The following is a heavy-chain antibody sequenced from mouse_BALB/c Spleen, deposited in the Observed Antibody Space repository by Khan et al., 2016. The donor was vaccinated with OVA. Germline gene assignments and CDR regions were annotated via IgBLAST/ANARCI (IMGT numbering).Heavy chain of an antibody. D-gene: IGHD1-2*01. CDR2: INTNTGEP. CDR3: ARGTARFDY. V-gene: IGHV9-3*02. CDR1: GYTFTNYG. J-gene: IGHJ2*01. Sequence: QIQLVQSGPELKKPGETVKISYKASGYTFTNYGMNWVKQAPGKGLKWMGWINTNTGEPTYAEEFTGRFVFSLETSASTAYLQINNLKNEDTATYFCARGTARFDYWGQGTTLTVSS.